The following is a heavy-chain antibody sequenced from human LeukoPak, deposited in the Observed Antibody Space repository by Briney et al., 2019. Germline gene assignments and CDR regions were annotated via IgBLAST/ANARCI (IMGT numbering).Heavy chain of an antibody. V-gene: IGHV3-30*04. D-gene: IGHD3-10*01. J-gene: IGHJ6*01. CDR3: GSLAGSYLDDYYGMDV. CDR2: ISFDGRNK. Sequence: PGRALRLSCAASGFTFSGNAMHWVRQAPGKGLEWVALISFDGRNKYYADSVKGRFTISRDNSKNTLYLQVNSLRTEDMAVYYCGSLAGSYLDDYYGMDVWGQGTTVIVSS. CDR1: GFTFSGNA.